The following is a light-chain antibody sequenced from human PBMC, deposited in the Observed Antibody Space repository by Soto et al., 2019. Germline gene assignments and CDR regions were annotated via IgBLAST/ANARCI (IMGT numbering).Light chain of an antibody. V-gene: IGKV1-39*01. CDR3: QQSYSARFT. CDR2: AAS. Sequence: DIQMTQSPSSLSASVGDRVTITCRASQSISTYLNWYQQKPGKAPKLLTYAASSLQSGVPSRFSGSGSATDFTLTISSLQPEDFATYYCQQSYSARFTFGPGTKVDIK. J-gene: IGKJ3*01. CDR1: QSISTY.